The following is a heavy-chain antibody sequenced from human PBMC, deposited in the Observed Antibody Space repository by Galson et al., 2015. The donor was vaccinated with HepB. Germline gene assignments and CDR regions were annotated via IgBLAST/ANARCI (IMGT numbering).Heavy chain of an antibody. D-gene: IGHD6-13*01. Sequence: SVKVSCKASGYDFTSYGINWVRQAPGQGLEWMGWISAYNGITYHAQKFQGRVTVTTDTSTSTAYMDLRSLRSDDTAMYYCARTSRMVAALHMCDTWGQGTLVTVSS. CDR2: ISAYNGIT. CDR3: ARTSRMVAALHMCDT. V-gene: IGHV1-18*01. J-gene: IGHJ5*02. CDR1: GYDFTSYG.